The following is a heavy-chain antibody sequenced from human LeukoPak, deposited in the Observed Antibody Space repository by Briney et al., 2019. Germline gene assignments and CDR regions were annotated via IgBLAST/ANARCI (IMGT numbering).Heavy chain of an antibody. CDR2: IYYNGNT. CDR1: GGSIGSSGFY. J-gene: IGHJ3*02. Sequence: SETLSLTCTVSGGSIGSSGFYWSWIRQHPDKGLEWIGYIYYNGNTYYNPSLKSRSTISMDISKNQFSLRLSSVTAADTAVYYCARQRAFDIWGQGTVVTVSS. CDR3: ARQRAFDI. V-gene: IGHV4-31*03.